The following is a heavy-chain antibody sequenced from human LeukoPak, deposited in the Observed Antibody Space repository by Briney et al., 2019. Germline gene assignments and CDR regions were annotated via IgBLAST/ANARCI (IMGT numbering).Heavy chain of an antibody. Sequence: PSETLSLTCAVYGGSFSGYYWSWIRQPPGKGLEWIGEINHSGSTNYNPSLKSRLPISRATHQNQCSLKLRSVTAADTAVSCCARCRFFYDSRDCYSIWGQGNLVTVSS. CDR1: GGSFSGYY. CDR3: ARCRFFYDSRDCYSI. V-gene: IGHV4-34*01. CDR2: INHSGST. D-gene: IGHD3-22*01. J-gene: IGHJ4*02.